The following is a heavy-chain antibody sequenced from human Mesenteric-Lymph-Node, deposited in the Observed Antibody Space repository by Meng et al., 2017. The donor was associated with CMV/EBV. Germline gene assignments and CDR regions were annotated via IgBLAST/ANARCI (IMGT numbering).Heavy chain of an antibody. CDR1: GYTFTSYD. CDR2: ISAYNGNT. V-gene: IGHV1-18*01. Sequence: ASVKVSCKASGYTFTSYDISWVRQAPGQGLEWMAWISAYNGNTNYAQKLQGRVTMTTDTSTSTAYMELRSLRSDDTAVYYCARAPSPAGLGDYWGQGTLVTVSS. CDR3: ARAPSPAGLGDY. J-gene: IGHJ4*02.